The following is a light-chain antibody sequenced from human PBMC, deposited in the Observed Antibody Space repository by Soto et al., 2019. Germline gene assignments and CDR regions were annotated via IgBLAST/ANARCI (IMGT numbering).Light chain of an antibody. CDR1: QSVSSSY. Sequence: EIVLTQSPGTLSLSPGERATLSCRASQSVSSSYLAWYQQKPGQAPRLLIYGASSRATGIPDRFSGSGSGTDFTLTISRLEPEDFALYYWQQYGSSPQTFGQGTKLEIK. J-gene: IGKJ2*01. CDR2: GAS. CDR3: QQYGSSPQT. V-gene: IGKV3-20*01.